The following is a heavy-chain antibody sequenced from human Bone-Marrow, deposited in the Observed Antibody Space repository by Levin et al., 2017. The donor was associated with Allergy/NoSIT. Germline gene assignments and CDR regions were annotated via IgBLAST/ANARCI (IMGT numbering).Heavy chain of an antibody. J-gene: IGHJ4*02. D-gene: IGHD3-10*01. Sequence: GGSLRLSCAASGITVGNNYMAWVRQAPGKGLEWVSHIYSSGVTRYADSVRGRFTISRDSSKNTVFLQMSSLGVEDTAVYYCGRDRPGTSLGYWGQGTLVTVSS. V-gene: IGHV3-53*01. CDR3: GRDRPGTSLGY. CDR1: GITVGNNY. CDR2: IYSSGVT.